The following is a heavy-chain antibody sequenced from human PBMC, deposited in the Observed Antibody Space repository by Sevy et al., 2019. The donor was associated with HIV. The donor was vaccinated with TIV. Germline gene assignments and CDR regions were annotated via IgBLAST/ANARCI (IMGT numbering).Heavy chain of an antibody. CDR1: GYTFTTYD. J-gene: IGHJ6*02. V-gene: IGHV1-8*01. D-gene: IGHD3-3*01. CDR3: ARGGNGDFWSYEYYYYGMDV. CDR2: MSPNIGAT. Sequence: ASVKVSCAAFGYTFTTYDINWVRQAPGQGLEWMGWMSPNIGATGFAQKFQGRVTLTRNKSITTAYMELSSLTYEDTAIYYCARGGNGDFWSYEYYYYGMDVWGQGTTVTVSS.